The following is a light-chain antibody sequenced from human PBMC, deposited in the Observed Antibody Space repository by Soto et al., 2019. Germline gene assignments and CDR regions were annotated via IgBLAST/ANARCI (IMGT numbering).Light chain of an antibody. CDR1: QSVSSSY. CDR2: DAS. J-gene: IGKJ2*01. Sequence: EIVLTQSPGTLSLSPGEGATLSCRASQSVSSSYLAWYQQKPGQAPRLLIYDASSRATGIPDRFSGSGSGTEFTLTISRLEPEDFAVYYCQRYGSLPYSFGQGTKLEIK. CDR3: QRYGSLPYS. V-gene: IGKV3-20*01.